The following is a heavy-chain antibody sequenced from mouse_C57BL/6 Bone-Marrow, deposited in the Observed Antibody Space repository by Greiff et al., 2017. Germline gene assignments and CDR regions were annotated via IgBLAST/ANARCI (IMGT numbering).Heavy chain of an antibody. CDR1: GYTFTSYW. Sequence: VQLQQPGAELVMPGASVKLSCKASGYTFTSYWMHWVKQRPGQGLEWIGEIDPSDSYTNYNQKFKGKSTLTVDKSSSTAYMQLSSLTSEDSAVYYCARDTTAYAMDYWGQGTSGTVSA. J-gene: IGHJ4*01. CDR2: IDPSDSYT. D-gene: IGHD1-2*01. V-gene: IGHV1-69*01. CDR3: ARDTTAYAMDY.